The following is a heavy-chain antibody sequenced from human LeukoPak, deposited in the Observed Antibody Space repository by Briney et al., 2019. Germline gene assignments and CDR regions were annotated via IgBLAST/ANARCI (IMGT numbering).Heavy chain of an antibody. V-gene: IGHV4-34*01. J-gene: IGHJ6*03. D-gene: IGHD3-22*01. Sequence: SETLSLTCAVSGGSISGYYWTWIRQTPEKGLEWIGEMNSSGSTNYNPSLKSRVTISVDTSKNQFSLELSSMTASDTAVYYCARGRQDVTMIVVVMTAVSYYLDVWGKGTTVTVS. CDR3: ARGRQDVTMIVVVMTAVSYYLDV. CDR1: GGSISGYY. CDR2: MNSSGST.